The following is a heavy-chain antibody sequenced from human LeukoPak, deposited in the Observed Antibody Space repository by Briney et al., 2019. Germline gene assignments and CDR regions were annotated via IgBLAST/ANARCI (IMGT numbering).Heavy chain of an antibody. Sequence: GGSLRLSCAASGFTFSSYAMHWVRQAPGRGLEWLAVIWYDESNKYYADSVKGRFTISRDNSKTTMYLQMNSLRAEDTAFYYCVNDVEGKAVAVFDYWGQGTLVTVSS. D-gene: IGHD6-19*01. CDR2: IWYDESNK. J-gene: IGHJ4*02. V-gene: IGHV3-33*06. CDR1: GFTFSSYA. CDR3: VNDVEGKAVAVFDY.